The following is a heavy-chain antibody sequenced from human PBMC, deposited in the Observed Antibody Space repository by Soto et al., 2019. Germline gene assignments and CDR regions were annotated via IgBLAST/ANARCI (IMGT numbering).Heavy chain of an antibody. CDR1: GGIFSTYA. D-gene: IGHD3-10*01. Sequence: QVQLVQSGAEVKKPGSSVKVSCKASGGIFSTYAISWLRQAPGQGLEWTGGIIPIFGTPNYAQRFQARVTITADESTTTYYMELSRLKSEDTAVYYCARDRDDDGSGNYYNRIDFWGQGTLVTVSS. CDR3: ARDRDDDGSGNYYNRIDF. V-gene: IGHV1-69*01. J-gene: IGHJ4*02. CDR2: IIPIFGTP.